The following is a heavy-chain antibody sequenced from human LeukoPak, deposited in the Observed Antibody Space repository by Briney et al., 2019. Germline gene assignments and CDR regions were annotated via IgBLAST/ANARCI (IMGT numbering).Heavy chain of an antibody. CDR1: GGSISSDY. Sequence: SETLSLTCTVSGGSISSDYWSWIRQPPGRGLEWIGYIYYSGSTYYNPSLKSRVTISVDTSKNQFSLKLSSVTAADTAVYYCAREPRWAGDLGGFDSWGQGPLVTVSS. J-gene: IGHJ4*02. CDR2: IYYSGST. D-gene: IGHD3-16*01. V-gene: IGHV4-59*12. CDR3: AREPRWAGDLGGFDS.